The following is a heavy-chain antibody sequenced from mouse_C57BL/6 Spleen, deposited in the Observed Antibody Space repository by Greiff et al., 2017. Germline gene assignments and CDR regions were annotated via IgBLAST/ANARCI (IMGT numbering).Heavy chain of an antibody. CDR1: GYTFTGYW. CDR3: ARNYGSSHWYFDV. CDR2: ILPGSGST. D-gene: IGHD1-1*01. V-gene: IGHV1-9*01. J-gene: IGHJ1*03. Sequence: QVQLQQSGAELMKPGASVKLSCKATGYTFTGYWIEWVKQRPGHGLEWIGEILPGSGSTNYNEKFKGKATFTADTSSNTAYMQHSSLTTEDSAIYYCARNYGSSHWYFDVWGTGTTVTVSS.